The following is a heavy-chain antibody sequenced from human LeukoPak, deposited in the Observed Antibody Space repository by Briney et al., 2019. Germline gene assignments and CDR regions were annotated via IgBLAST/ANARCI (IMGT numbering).Heavy chain of an antibody. CDR2: INPNSGGT. Sequence: ASVKVSCKASGYTFTGYYMHWVRQASGQGLEWMGWINPNSGGTNYAQKFQGRVTMTRDTSISTAYMELSRLRSDDTAVYYCARDRIAAAGFSHYYYMDVWGKGTTVTVSS. CDR3: ARDRIAAAGFSHYYYMDV. D-gene: IGHD6-13*01. CDR1: GYTFTGYY. J-gene: IGHJ6*03. V-gene: IGHV1-2*02.